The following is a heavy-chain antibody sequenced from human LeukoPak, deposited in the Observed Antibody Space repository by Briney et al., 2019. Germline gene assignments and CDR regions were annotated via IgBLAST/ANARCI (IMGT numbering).Heavy chain of an antibody. CDR2: IYYSGST. J-gene: IGHJ4*02. CDR1: GGSISSSSYY. Sequence: SETPSLTCTVSGGSISSSSYYWGWIRQPPGKGLEWIGSIYYSGSTYYNPSLKSRVTISVDTSKNQFSLKLSSVTAADTAVYYCARGWVVPVFDYWGQGTLVTVSS. CDR3: ARGWVVPVFDY. D-gene: IGHD2-2*01. V-gene: IGHV4-39*01.